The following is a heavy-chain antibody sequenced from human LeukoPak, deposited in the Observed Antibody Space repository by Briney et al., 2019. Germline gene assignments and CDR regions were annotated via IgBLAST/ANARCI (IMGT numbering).Heavy chain of an antibody. V-gene: IGHV3-20*04. J-gene: IGHJ4*02. D-gene: IGHD1-26*01. CDR1: GFKFDDYG. CDR3: ARDGVGGGSYYSAY. Sequence: GGSLRLSCVTSGFKFDDYGMSWVRQAPGKGPEWISGITWNAARTDYADSVKGRFTISRDSAKNSLFLQMNSLRAEDTALYYCARDGVGGGSYYSAYWGQGTLVTVSS. CDR2: ITWNAART.